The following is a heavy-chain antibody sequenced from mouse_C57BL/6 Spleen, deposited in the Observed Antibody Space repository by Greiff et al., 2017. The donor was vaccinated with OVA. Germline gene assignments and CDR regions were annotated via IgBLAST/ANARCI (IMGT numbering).Heavy chain of an antibody. Sequence: SGPELVKPGASVKMSCKASGYTFTDYNMHWVKQSHGKSLEWIGYINPNNGGTSYNQKFKGKATLTVNKASSTAYMELRSLTSEDSAVYYCARDDYYGSGYWGQGTTLTVSS. J-gene: IGHJ2*01. D-gene: IGHD1-1*01. CDR3: ARDDYYGSGY. CDR1: GYTFTDYN. CDR2: INPNNGGT. V-gene: IGHV1-22*01.